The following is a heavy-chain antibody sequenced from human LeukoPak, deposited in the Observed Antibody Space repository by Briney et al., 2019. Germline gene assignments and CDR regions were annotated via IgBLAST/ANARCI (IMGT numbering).Heavy chain of an antibody. Sequence: SETLSLTCTVSGGSISSYYWSWIRQPPGKGLEWIGFIYYTGSTNYNPSLKSRVTISVATSKNKFSLKLSSVTAADTAVYYCARGYSSGVYFDYWGQGALVTVSS. D-gene: IGHD6-19*01. CDR2: IYYTGST. J-gene: IGHJ4*02. CDR1: GGSISSYY. CDR3: ARGYSSGVYFDY. V-gene: IGHV4-59*12.